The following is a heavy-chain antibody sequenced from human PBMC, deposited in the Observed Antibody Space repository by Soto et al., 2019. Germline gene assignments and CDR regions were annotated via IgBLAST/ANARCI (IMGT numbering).Heavy chain of an antibody. J-gene: IGHJ4*02. V-gene: IGHV4-39*01. Sequence: QLQLQESGPGLVKPSETLSLTCTVSGGSISSSSYYWGWIRQPPGKGLEWIGSIYYSGSTYYNPSLKSRVTISVDTSKNQFSLQLSSVTAADTAVYYCARPNHLIGWYSIDYWGQGTLVTVSS. CDR3: ARPNHLIGWYSIDY. D-gene: IGHD6-19*01. CDR1: GGSISSSSYY. CDR2: IYYSGST.